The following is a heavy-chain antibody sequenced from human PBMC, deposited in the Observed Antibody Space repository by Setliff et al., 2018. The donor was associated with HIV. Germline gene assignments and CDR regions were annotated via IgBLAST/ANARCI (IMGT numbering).Heavy chain of an antibody. CDR3: AREIAAPQGFDY. Sequence: SGPTLVNPTQTLTLTCTFSGFSLSTSGMRVSWIRQPPGKALEWLARTDWDADKFYTTSLKTRLTISKDTSKNQVVLTMTNMDPVDTATYYCAREIAAPQGFDYWGQGTLVTVSS. J-gene: IGHJ4*02. V-gene: IGHV2-70*04. D-gene: IGHD6-25*01. CDR1: GFSLSTSGMR. CDR2: TDWDADK.